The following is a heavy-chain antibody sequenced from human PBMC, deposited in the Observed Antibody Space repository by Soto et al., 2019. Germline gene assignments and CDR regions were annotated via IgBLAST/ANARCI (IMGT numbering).Heavy chain of an antibody. CDR3: ARDPSPYTSGWYGIDF. V-gene: IGHV3-30*04. CDR1: GFMFSAYA. CDR2: ISYDGTNK. Sequence: PGVSLRLSCAASGFMFSAYAMLWGRQAPGKGLEWVAAISYDGTNKYYADSIKGRFTISRDNSANTLFLQVNSLRREDTAMYYCARDPSPYTSGWYGIDFWGHGTLVTVYS. D-gene: IGHD6-19*01. J-gene: IGHJ4*01.